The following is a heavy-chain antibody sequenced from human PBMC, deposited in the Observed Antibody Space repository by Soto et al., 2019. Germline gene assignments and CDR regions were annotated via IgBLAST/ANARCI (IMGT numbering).Heavy chain of an antibody. J-gene: IGHJ4*02. CDR3: ARAPENPPIFGVVRPYFFDF. CDR2: IFYSDSF. Sequence: QVQLQESGPGLVKSSQTLSLTCTVSGGSISSGGSYWSWIRQRPGKGLEWIGYIFYSDSFYYTPSVQGRVVILADTSKNQFTLKLSSVTDGDTDVYYCARAPENPPIFGVVRPYFFDFWGQGTLVTVSS. D-gene: IGHD3-3*01. CDR1: GGSISSGGSY. V-gene: IGHV4-31*03.